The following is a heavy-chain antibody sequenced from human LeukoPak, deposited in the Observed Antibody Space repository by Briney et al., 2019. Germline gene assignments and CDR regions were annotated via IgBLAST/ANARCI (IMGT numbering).Heavy chain of an antibody. D-gene: IGHD1-26*01. CDR2: ISYDGSNK. CDR1: GFTFSSYG. CDR3: AKDPRGSSAIDY. J-gene: IGHJ4*02. Sequence: PGRSLRLSCAASGFTFSSYGMPWVRQAPGKGLEWVAVISYDGSNKYYADFVKGRFTISRDNSKNTLYLQMNSLRAEDTAVYYCAKDPRGSSAIDYWGQGTLVTVSS. V-gene: IGHV3-30*18.